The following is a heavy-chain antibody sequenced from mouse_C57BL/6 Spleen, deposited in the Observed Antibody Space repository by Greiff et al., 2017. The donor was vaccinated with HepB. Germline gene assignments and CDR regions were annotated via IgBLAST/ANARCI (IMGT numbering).Heavy chain of an antibody. CDR2: ISDGGSYT. V-gene: IGHV5-4*01. CDR1: GFTFSSYA. Sequence: EVQGVESGGGLVKPGGSLKLSCAASGFTFSSYAMSWVRQTPEKRLEWVATISDGGSYTYYPDNVKGRFTISRDNAKNNLYLQMSHLKSEDTAMYYCARDRGYWDIFDYWGQGTTLTVSS. CDR3: ARDRGYWDIFDY. J-gene: IGHJ2*01. D-gene: IGHD4-1*01.